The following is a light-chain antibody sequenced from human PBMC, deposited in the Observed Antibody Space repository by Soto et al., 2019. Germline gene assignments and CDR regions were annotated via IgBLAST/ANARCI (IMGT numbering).Light chain of an antibody. CDR2: STS. CDR1: SSKIGSNT. Sequence: QSVLTQPPTATGTLGEIVAISRSGSSSKIGSNTVTWYQQLPGTAPKLLIYSTSQRSSGVPGRFSGSKSGASASLSISGLQSEDEADYYCAAWDVRLDVYVFGTGTKVTVL. J-gene: IGLJ1*01. V-gene: IGLV1-44*01. CDR3: AAWDVRLDVYV.